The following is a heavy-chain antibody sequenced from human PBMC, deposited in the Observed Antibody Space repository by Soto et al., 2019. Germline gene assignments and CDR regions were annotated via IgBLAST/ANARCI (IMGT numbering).Heavy chain of an antibody. D-gene: IGHD3-3*01. CDR1: GFTFSSYS. V-gene: IGHV3-21*01. J-gene: IGHJ6*02. CDR2: ISSSSSYI. CDR3: ARSVVSSGFYPYCMDV. Sequence: GGSLRLSCAASGFTFSSYSMNWVRQAPGKGLEWVSSISSSSSYIYYADSVKGRFTISRDNAKNSLYLQMNSLRAEDTAVYYCARSVVSSGFYPYCMDVWGPATLVTVSS.